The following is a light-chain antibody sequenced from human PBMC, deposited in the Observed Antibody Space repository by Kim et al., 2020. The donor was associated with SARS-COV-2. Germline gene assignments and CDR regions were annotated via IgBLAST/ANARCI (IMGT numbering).Light chain of an antibody. Sequence: QSVLTQPPSASGTPGQRVTLSCSGSSSNIGRNTVNWYQQLPETAPKLLIHSNDQRPSGVPDRFSASKSGTSASLAISGLQSEDEADYYCASWDDSLNAGVVVGGGTQLTVL. CDR2: SND. CDR3: ASWDDSLNAGVV. V-gene: IGLV1-44*01. J-gene: IGLJ2*01. CDR1: SSNIGRNT.